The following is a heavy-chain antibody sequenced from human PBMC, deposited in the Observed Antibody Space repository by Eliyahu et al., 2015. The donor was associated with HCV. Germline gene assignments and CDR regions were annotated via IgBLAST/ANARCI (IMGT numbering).Heavy chain of an antibody. Sequence: EVQLLESGGGLVQPGGSLRLSCAASGFPFSSYAXTWVRQAPGKGLEWVSDISGGGVRTFYADSVRGRFTISRDDSKSTLYLQMNSLRPDDTAVYYCARTSVTTVGVPDYWGQGTLVTVSS. V-gene: IGHV3-23*01. D-gene: IGHD4-17*01. CDR3: ARTSVTTVGVPDY. J-gene: IGHJ4*02. CDR2: ISGGGVRT. CDR1: GFPFSSYA.